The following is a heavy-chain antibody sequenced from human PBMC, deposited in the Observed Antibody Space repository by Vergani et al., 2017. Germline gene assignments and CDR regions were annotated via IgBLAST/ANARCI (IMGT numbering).Heavy chain of an antibody. D-gene: IGHD6-13*01. CDR1: GGSISSYY. Sequence: QVQLQESGPGLVKPSETLSLTCTVSGGSISSYYWSWIRQPAGKGLEWIGRIYTSGSTNYNPSLKSRVTMSVDTAKNQFSLKLRSVTAADTAGYYCARDISVRDSISWLRSTQYYYYYYMDFWGKGTTVTVSS. CDR2: IYTSGST. CDR3: ARDISVRDSISWLRSTQYYYYYYMDF. V-gene: IGHV4-4*07. J-gene: IGHJ6*03.